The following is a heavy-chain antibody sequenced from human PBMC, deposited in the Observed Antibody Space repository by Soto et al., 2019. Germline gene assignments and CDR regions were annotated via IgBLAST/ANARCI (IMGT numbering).Heavy chain of an antibody. CDR3: ARLYCSGGSCYPYYYYGMDV. J-gene: IGHJ6*02. CDR1: GYSFTSYW. D-gene: IGHD2-15*01. V-gene: IGHV5-10-1*01. CDR2: IDPSDSYT. Sequence: PGESLKISCKGSGYSFTSYWISWVRQMPGKGLEWMGRIDPSDSYTNYSPSFQGHVTISADKSISTAYLQWSSLKASDTAMHYCARLYCSGGSCYPYYYYGMDVWGQGTTVTVSS.